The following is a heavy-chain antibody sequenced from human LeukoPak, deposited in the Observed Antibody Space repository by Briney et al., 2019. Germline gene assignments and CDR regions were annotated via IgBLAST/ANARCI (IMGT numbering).Heavy chain of an antibody. CDR2: INHSGST. CDR1: GGSFSGYY. J-gene: IGHJ4*02. V-gene: IGHV4-34*01. D-gene: IGHD3-3*01. Sequence: SETLSLTCAVYGGSFSGYYWSWIRQPPGKGLEWIGEINHSGSTNYNPSLKRRVTISVDTSKNQLYMKLSSVTAGDTAVYYCARGDYDFWSGYHIPFDYWGQGTLVTVSS. CDR3: ARGDYDFWSGYHIPFDY.